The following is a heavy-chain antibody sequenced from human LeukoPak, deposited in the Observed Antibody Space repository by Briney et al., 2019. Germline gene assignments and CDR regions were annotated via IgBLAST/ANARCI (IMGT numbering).Heavy chain of an antibody. D-gene: IGHD3-16*02. V-gene: IGHV3-30-3*01. CDR2: ISYDGSNK. CDR3: ARDYVWGSYRYTVLDY. J-gene: IGHJ4*02. Sequence: GGSLRPSCAASRFTFSSYAMHWVRQAPGKGLEWVAVISYDGSNKYYADSVKGRFTISRDNSKNTLYLQMNSLRAEDTAVYYCARDYVWGSYRYTVLDYWGQGTLVTVSS. CDR1: RFTFSSYA.